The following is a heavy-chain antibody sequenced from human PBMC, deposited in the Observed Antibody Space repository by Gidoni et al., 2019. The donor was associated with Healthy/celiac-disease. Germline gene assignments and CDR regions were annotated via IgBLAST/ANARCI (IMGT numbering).Heavy chain of an antibody. D-gene: IGHD5-18*01. V-gene: IGHV3-21*01. CDR2: ISSSSSYI. J-gene: IGHJ6*03. CDR1: GFTFSSYS. Sequence: EVQLVESGGGLVKPGGSLRLSWAASGFTFSSYSMNWVRQAPGKGLEWFSSISSSSSYIYYADSVKGRFTISRDNAKNSLYLQMNSLRAEDTAVYYCARDVDTAMVPSRLYMDVWGKGTTVTVSS. CDR3: ARDVDTAMVPSRLYMDV.